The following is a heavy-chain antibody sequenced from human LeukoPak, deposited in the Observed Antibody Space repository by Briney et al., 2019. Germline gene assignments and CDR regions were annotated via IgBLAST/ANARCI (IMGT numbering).Heavy chain of an antibody. D-gene: IGHD6-13*01. V-gene: IGHV3-7*01. Sequence: GGSLRLSCATSGYTFSSNWMSWVRHVPGRGLDWVANIKPDGSAGYYAASVKGRFTVSRDNAKNSLYLQMNSLRVEDTAVYYCARANNSSWHNWGQGTLVTVSS. CDR3: ARANNSSWHN. CDR2: IKPDGSAG. J-gene: IGHJ4*02. CDR1: GYTFSSNW.